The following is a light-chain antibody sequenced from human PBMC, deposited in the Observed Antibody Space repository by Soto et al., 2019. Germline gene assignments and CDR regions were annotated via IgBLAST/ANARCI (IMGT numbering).Light chain of an antibody. CDR1: QSVSTRY. J-gene: IGKJ2*01. Sequence: ESMLTQSPGTLSLSPGERATLSCRASQSVSTRYLAWYQQKPGQAPRLLIYGASIRAAGIPDRFSGSGSGTDFTLTISRLELEDFAVDYCHQFGSSPLAFTFGQGTKLEI. CDR3: HQFGSSPLAFT. CDR2: GAS. V-gene: IGKV3-20*01.